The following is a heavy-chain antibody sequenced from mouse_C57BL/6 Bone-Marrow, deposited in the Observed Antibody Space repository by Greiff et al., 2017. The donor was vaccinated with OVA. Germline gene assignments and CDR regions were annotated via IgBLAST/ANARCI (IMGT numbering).Heavy chain of an antibody. D-gene: IGHD2-3*01. CDR2: ISDGGSYT. CDR3: ARAGRWLLRFAD. Sequence: EVKLVESGGGLVKPGGSLKLSCAASGFTFSSYAMSWVRQTPERRLEWVATISDGGSYTYYPDNVKGRFTISRDNAKNNLYLQMSHLKSEDTAMYYCARAGRWLLRFADWGQGTLVTVSA. CDR1: GFTFSSYA. V-gene: IGHV5-4*03. J-gene: IGHJ3*01.